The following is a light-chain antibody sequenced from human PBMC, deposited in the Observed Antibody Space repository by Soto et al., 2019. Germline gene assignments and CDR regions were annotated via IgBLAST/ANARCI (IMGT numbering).Light chain of an antibody. Sequence: QSALTQPASVSGSPGQSITISCTGTSSDVGGYNYVSWYQQHPGKAPKVMIYDVSNRPSGVSNRFSGSKSGNTASLTISGLQAEDEADYYCSSYTSSSPLHVVFGGGTKVTVL. J-gene: IGLJ2*01. CDR1: SSDVGGYNY. V-gene: IGLV2-14*01. CDR3: SSYTSSSPLHVV. CDR2: DVS.